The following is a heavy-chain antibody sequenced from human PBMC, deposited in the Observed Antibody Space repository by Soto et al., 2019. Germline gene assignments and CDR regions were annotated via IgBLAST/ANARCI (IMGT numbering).Heavy chain of an antibody. CDR1: GGSISSGDYY. D-gene: IGHD3-22*01. V-gene: IGHV4-30-4*01. CDR2: IYYSGST. Sequence: SETLSLTCTVSGGSISSGDYYWSWIRQPPGKGLEWIGYIYYSGSTYYNPSLKSRVTISVDTSKNQFSLKLSSVTAADTAVYYCARELRCGGYYYPSWGQGTLVTVSS. CDR3: ARELRCGGYYYPS. J-gene: IGHJ4*02.